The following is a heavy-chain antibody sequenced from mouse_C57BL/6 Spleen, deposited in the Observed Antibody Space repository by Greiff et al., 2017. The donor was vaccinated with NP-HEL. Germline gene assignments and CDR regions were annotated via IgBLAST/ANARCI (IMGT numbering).Heavy chain of an antibody. J-gene: IGHJ4*01. V-gene: IGHV1-26*01. CDR3: ARTPFITTVVATNYYAMDY. D-gene: IGHD1-1*01. Sequence: EVQLQQSGPEQVKPGASVKISCKASGYTFTDYYMNWVKQSHGKSLEWIGDINPNNGGTSYNQKFKGKATLTVDKSSSTAYMELRSLTSEDSAVYYCARTPFITTVVATNYYAMDYWGQGTSVTVSS. CDR1: GYTFTDYY. CDR2: INPNNGGT.